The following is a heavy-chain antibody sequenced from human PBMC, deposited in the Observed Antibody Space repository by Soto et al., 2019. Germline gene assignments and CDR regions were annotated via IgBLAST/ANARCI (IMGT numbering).Heavy chain of an antibody. Sequence: KTSETLSLTCTVSGDSIRSYYWSWIRQPPGKGLEWIGYIYDSGSTNYNPSLKRRVTISVDTSKSQFSLKLSSVTAADTAVYYCARDRAYYESSGLYFDYWGQGTLVTVSS. D-gene: IGHD3-22*01. J-gene: IGHJ4*02. V-gene: IGHV4-59*01. CDR2: IYDSGST. CDR1: GDSIRSYY. CDR3: ARDRAYYESSGLYFDY.